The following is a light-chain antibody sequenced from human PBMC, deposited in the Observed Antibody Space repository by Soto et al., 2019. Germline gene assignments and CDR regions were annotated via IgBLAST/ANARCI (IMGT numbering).Light chain of an antibody. V-gene: IGKV3-20*01. CDR3: LQYNRNYRT. CDR2: GAS. J-gene: IGKJ1*01. CDR1: QSVSSSY. Sequence: IVLTQSPGTLSLSPGERATLSCRASQSVSSSYLAWYQQKPGQAPRLLIYGASTRAIGVPARFSGSGSGTQFTLTINSRQPGDFATYYCLQYNRNYRTCGQGTKVDIK.